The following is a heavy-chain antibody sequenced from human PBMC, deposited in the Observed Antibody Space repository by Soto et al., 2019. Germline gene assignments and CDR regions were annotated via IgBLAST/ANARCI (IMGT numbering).Heavy chain of an antibody. CDR3: AKEPPSSGPRIVGAIGWYYGMDV. Sequence: GGSLRLSCAASGVTFSHYAMHWVRQAPGKGLEWVALMSYDGSNEYYADSVKGRFTISRDNSKNTLYLQMNSLRAEDTAVYYCAKEPPSSGPRIVGAIGWYYGMDVWGQGTTVTVSS. J-gene: IGHJ6*02. CDR1: GVTFSHYA. D-gene: IGHD1-26*01. V-gene: IGHV3-30*18. CDR2: MSYDGSNE.